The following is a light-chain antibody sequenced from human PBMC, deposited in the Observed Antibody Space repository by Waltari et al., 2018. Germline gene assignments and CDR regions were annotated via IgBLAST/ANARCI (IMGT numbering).Light chain of an antibody. CDR3: CSYAGSSTVV. J-gene: IGLJ2*01. CDR1: SSDVGSYNL. V-gene: IGLV2-23*02. CDR2: EVS. Sequence: QSALTQPASVSGSPGQSITIPCTGTSSDVGSYNLVSWYQQHPGKAPKLMIYEVSKRPPGVSNRFSGSKSGNTASLTISGLQAEDEADYYCCSYAGSSTVVFGGGTKLTVL.